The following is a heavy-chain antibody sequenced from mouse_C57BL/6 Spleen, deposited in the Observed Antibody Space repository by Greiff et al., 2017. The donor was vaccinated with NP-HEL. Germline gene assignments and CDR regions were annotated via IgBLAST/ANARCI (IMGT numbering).Heavy chain of an antibody. CDR1: GFSLTSYG. V-gene: IGHV2-6-1*01. CDR3: ARHQDHAYAMDY. CDR2: IWSDGST. J-gene: IGHJ4*01. D-gene: IGHD3-2*02. Sequence: QVQLKESGPGLVAPSQSLSITCTVSGFSLTSYGVHWVRQPPGKGLEWLVVIWSDGSTTYNSALNSRLSISKDNSKSQVFLKMNSLQTDDTAMDYCARHQDHAYAMDYWGQGTSVTVSS.